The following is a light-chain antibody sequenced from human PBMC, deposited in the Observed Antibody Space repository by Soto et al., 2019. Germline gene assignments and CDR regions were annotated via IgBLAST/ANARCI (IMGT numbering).Light chain of an antibody. CDR3: QQYGSSPIT. CDR2: GAS. CDR1: HSVSSSY. J-gene: IGKJ5*01. Sequence: EIVLTQSPGTLSLSPGERATLSCRASHSVSSSYLAWYQQKPRQAPTLLIYGASSSATGIPDSFSGSGSGTDFTLTISRLEPEDFAVYYCQQYGSSPITFGQGTRLEIK. V-gene: IGKV3-20*01.